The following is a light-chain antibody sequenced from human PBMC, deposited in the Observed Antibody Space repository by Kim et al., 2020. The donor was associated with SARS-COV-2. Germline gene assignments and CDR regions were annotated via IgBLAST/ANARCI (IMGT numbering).Light chain of an antibody. CDR3: QQYGGSPIT. CDR1: QSVSSNS. V-gene: IGKV3D-20*01. CDR2: DAS. J-gene: IGKJ5*01. Sequence: SPGESATLSCGASQSVSSNSLAWYQQKPGLAPRLLSYDASGRATGIPDRFSGSGSGTDFTLTISRLEPEDFAVYYCQQYGGSPITFGQGTRLEIK.